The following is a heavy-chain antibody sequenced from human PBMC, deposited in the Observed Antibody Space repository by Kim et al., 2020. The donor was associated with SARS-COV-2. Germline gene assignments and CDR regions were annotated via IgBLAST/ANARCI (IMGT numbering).Heavy chain of an antibody. J-gene: IGHJ6*02. CDR3: VFGAAAGLSYYYYGMDV. V-gene: IGHV1-18*01. CDR2: ISAYNGNT. Sequence: ASVKVSCKASGYTFTSYGISWVRQAPGQGLEWMGWISAYNGNTNYAQKLQGRVTMTTDTSTSTAYMELRSLRSDDTAVYYCVFGAAAGLSYYYYGMDVWGQGTTVTVSS. D-gene: IGHD6-13*01. CDR1: GYTFTSYG.